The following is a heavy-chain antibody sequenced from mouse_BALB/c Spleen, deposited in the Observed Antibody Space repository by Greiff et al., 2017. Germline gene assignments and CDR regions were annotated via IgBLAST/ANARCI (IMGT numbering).Heavy chain of an antibody. J-gene: IGHJ4*01. CDR1: GFTFSSFG. V-gene: IGHV5-17*02. CDR3: ARPSGTHYAMDY. CDR2: ISSGSSTI. Sequence: EVKLMESGGGLVQPGGSRKLSCAASGFTFSSFGMHWVRQAPEKGLEWVAYISSGSSTIYYADTVKGRFTISRDNPKNTLFLQMTSLRSEETAMYYCARPSGTHYAMDYWGEGTSVTVSS. D-gene: IGHD4-1*01.